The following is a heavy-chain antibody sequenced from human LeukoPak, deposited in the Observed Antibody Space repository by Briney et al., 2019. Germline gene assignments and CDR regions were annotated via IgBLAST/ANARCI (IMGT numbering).Heavy chain of an antibody. Sequence: GGSLRLSCAASGFSFSSYAMSWFRQAPGKGLEWVSAISGSGGSTYYADSVKGRFTISRDNSKNTLYLQMNSLRAEDTAVYYCAKPSHSSDYYDAFDIWGQGTMVTVSS. D-gene: IGHD3-22*01. CDR1: GFSFSSYA. V-gene: IGHV3-23*01. J-gene: IGHJ3*02. CDR3: AKPSHSSDYYDAFDI. CDR2: ISGSGGST.